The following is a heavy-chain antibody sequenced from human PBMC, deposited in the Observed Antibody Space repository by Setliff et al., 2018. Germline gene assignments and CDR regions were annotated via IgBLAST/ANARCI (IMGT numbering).Heavy chain of an antibody. CDR3: ARLPPLHTPMALTFDY. CDR1: DDSISSRHYY. D-gene: IGHD5-18*01. CDR2: MYYSGDT. J-gene: IGHJ4*02. V-gene: IGHV4-61*01. Sequence: PSETLSLTCTVSDDSISSRHYYWSWIRQPPGKGLEWIGYMYYSGDTNYNPSLKSRVTISVDTSKNQFSLELRSVTAADTAVYYCARLPPLHTPMALTFDYWGQGSLVTVSS.